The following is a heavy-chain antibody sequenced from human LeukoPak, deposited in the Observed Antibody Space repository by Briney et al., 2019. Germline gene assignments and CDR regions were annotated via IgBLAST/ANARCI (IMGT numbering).Heavy chain of an antibody. J-gene: IGHJ4*02. CDR3: AKSIAVAGFAGGRTFDY. CDR1: GFTFSSYE. CDR2: VRYDGSDK. D-gene: IGHD6-19*01. V-gene: IGHV3-30*02. Sequence: GGSLRLSCAASGFTFSSYEMNWVRQAPGKGLEWVAFVRYDGSDKYYADSVKGRFTISRDNSKNTLYLQMDSLRAEDTAVYYCAKSIAVAGFAGGRTFDYWGQGTLVTVSS.